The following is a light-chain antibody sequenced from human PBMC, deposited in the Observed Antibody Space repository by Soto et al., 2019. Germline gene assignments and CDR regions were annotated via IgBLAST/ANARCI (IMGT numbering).Light chain of an antibody. CDR3: TSWTTSTTMI. CDR2: DVN. CDR1: SSDIGAYNY. Sequence: QSVLTQPASVSGSPGQSITISCTGTSSDIGAYNYVSWYQQHPGKAPKLMIYDVNIRPSGVSNRFSGSKSGNTASLTISGPQAEDEAYYYCTSWTTSTTMIFGGGTMLTVL. V-gene: IGLV2-14*03. J-gene: IGLJ2*01.